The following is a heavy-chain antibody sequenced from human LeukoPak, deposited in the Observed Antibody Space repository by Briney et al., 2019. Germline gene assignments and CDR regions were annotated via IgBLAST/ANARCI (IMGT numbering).Heavy chain of an antibody. V-gene: IGHV3-30*04. Sequence: RTGGSLRLSCAASGFTFSSYAIHWVRQAPGKGLEWVAVISYDGSNKYYADSVKGRFTISRDNSKNTLYLQMNSLRAEDTAVYYCARDRGAVAGTGYFDYWGQGTLVTVSS. CDR3: ARDRGAVAGTGYFDY. CDR1: GFTFSSYA. CDR2: ISYDGSNK. J-gene: IGHJ4*02. D-gene: IGHD6-19*01.